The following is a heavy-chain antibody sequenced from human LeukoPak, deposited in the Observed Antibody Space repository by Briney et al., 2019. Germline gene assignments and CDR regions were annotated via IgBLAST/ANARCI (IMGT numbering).Heavy chain of an antibody. CDR1: GDSISSGDYY. CDR3: ARGAYYDSRGYYYVFDY. Sequence: SETLSLTCTVSGDSISSGDYYWSWIRQPAGKGLEWIGRISSSGSTNYNPSLKSRVTISVDTSKNQFSLKLSSVTAADTAVYYCARGAYYDSRGYYYVFDYWGQGTLVTVSS. D-gene: IGHD3-22*01. J-gene: IGHJ4*02. CDR2: ISSSGST. V-gene: IGHV4-61*02.